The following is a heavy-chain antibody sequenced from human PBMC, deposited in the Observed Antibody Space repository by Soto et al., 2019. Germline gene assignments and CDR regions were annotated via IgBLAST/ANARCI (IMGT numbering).Heavy chain of an antibody. CDR1: GFTFSSYA. CDR3: ARGAVEMATPGGY. CDR2: ISYDGSNK. J-gene: IGHJ4*02. V-gene: IGHV3-30-3*01. D-gene: IGHD5-12*01. Sequence: QVQLVESGGGVVQPGRSLRLSCAASGFTFSSYAMHWVRQAPGKGLEWVAVISYDGSNKYYADSVKGRFTISRDNSKNTLYLQMNSLRAEDTALYYCARGAVEMATPGGYWGQGTLVTVSS.